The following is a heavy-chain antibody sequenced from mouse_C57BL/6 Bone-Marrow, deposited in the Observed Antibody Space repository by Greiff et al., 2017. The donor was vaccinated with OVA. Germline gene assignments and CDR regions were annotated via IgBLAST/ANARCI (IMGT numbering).Heavy chain of an antibody. J-gene: IGHJ1*03. CDR3: ARRLLVPETWYFDV. CDR1: GYAFSSYW. CDR2: IYPGDGDT. D-gene: IGHD5-1*01. Sequence: VQLQESGAELVKPGASVKISCKASGYAFSSYWMNWVKQRPGQGLEWIGQIYPGDGDTNYNGKFKGKATLTADKSSSTAYMQLSSLTSEDSAVYFCARRLLVPETWYFDVWGTGTTVTVSS. V-gene: IGHV1-80*01.